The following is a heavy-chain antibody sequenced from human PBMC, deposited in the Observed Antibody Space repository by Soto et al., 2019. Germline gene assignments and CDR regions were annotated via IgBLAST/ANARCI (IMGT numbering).Heavy chain of an antibody. J-gene: IGHJ4*02. CDR3: ARATVAGPYYYFDY. CDR2: ISAYNGNT. V-gene: IGHV1-18*04. Sequence: VSVKVSCKASGYTFTSYGISWVRQAPGQGLEWMGWISAYNGNTDYAQKLQGRVTMTTDTSTSTAYMELRSLRSDDTAVYYCARATVAGPYYYFDYWGQGTLVTVSS. CDR1: GYTFTSYG. D-gene: IGHD6-19*01.